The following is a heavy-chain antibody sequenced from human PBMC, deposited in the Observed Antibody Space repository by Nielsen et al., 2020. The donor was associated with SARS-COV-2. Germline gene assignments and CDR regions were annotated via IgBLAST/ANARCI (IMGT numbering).Heavy chain of an antibody. CDR1: GFTFSSYA. D-gene: IGHD7-27*01. V-gene: IGHV3-15*01. CDR2: IKTRTEGWTT. Sequence: GESLKISCAASGFTFSSYAMSWVRQAPGKGLEWVARIKTRTEGWTTEYASPLKGRFIISRDDSKNTVFLQMNSLKTEDTAVYYCTTGGDPFDHWGQGTLVTVSS. CDR3: TTGGDPFDH. J-gene: IGHJ4*02.